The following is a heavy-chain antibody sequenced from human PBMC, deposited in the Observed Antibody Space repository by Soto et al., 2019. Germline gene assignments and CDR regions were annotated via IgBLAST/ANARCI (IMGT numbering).Heavy chain of an antibody. Sequence: QVQLVQSGAEVKKPGGSVRVSCKASGYTFTNYGISWVRQAPGQGLEWMGWVSGYNGNTNYAQKLWGRVTMTTDTSTSTAYMELRTLTSDDTAVYYCARDEGSHGFDSWGQGTLVTVSS. V-gene: IGHV1-18*04. D-gene: IGHD6-19*01. CDR1: GYTFTNYG. CDR3: ARDEGSHGFDS. CDR2: VSGYNGNT. J-gene: IGHJ4*02.